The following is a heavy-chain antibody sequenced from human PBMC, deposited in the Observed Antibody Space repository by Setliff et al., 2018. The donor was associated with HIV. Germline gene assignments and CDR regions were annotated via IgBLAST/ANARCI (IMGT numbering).Heavy chain of an antibody. CDR2: IYYSGST. J-gene: IGHJ6*02. Sequence: PSETLSLPCTVSGGSISSGRYYGSWIRQPPGKGLEWIGSIYYSGSTNYNPSLKSRVTISVDTSKNQFSLKLSSVTAADTAVYYCAGGEGAGLGYSSGWAYYYYGMDVWGQGTTVTVSS. CDR3: AGGEGAGLGYSSGWAYYYYGMDV. D-gene: IGHD6-19*01. V-gene: IGHV4-39*07. CDR1: GGSISSGRYY.